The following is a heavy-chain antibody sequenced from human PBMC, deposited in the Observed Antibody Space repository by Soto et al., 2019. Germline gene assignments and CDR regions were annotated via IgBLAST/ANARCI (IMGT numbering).Heavy chain of an antibody. Sequence: EVQLLESGGGLVQPGGSLRLSCAASGFTFSSYAMSWVRQAPGKGLEWVSAISGSGGSTYYADSVKGRFTISRDNSKNSLYLQMNRLRAEDTAVYYCAKVLGYYYGSGSVPDYWGQGTLVNVSS. CDR1: GFTFSSYA. V-gene: IGHV3-23*01. D-gene: IGHD3-10*01. CDR3: AKVLGYYYGSGSVPDY. CDR2: ISGSGGST. J-gene: IGHJ4*02.